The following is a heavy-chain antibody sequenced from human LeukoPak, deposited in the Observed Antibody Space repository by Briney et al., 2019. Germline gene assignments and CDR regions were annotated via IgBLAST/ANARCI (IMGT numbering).Heavy chain of an antibody. CDR3: VSQLGGTTFH. D-gene: IGHD1/OR15-1a*01. V-gene: IGHV4-4*07. J-gene: IGHJ4*02. Sequence: SETLSLTCTVSGGSISSYYWSWIRQPAGKGLEWIGHIYNSGSTNYNPSLKGRVTMSVATSKNQFSLRLNSVTAAETAVYYCVSQLGGTTFHWGQGTLVTVSS. CDR1: GGSISSYY. CDR2: IYNSGST.